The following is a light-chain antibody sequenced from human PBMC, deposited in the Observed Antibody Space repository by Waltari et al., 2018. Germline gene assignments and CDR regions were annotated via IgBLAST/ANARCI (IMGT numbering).Light chain of an antibody. CDR1: QSVSIW. V-gene: IGKV1-5*03. Sequence: DIQMTQSPSTLSASVGDRVTITCRASQSVSIWLAWYQQKPGKAPKLLIYKSSSLESGVPLRFSGSGSGTEFTLTISGLQPDDIGTYYCQQYQSYSPLTFGQGTKVE. J-gene: IGKJ1*01. CDR3: QQYQSYSPLT. CDR2: KSS.